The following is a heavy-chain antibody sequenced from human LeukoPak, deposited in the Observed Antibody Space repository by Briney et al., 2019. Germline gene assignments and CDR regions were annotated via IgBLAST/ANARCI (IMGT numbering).Heavy chain of an antibody. J-gene: IGHJ4*02. D-gene: IGHD3-3*01. V-gene: IGHV3-30*18. Sequence: GGSLRLSCAASGFTFSSYSMHWVRQAPGKGLEWVAVISYDGSNKYYADSVKGRFTISRDNSKNTLYLQMNSLRAEDTAVYYCAKDCMGTRGYSYFFDYWGQGTLVTVSS. CDR2: ISYDGSNK. CDR3: AKDCMGTRGYSYFFDY. CDR1: GFTFSSYS.